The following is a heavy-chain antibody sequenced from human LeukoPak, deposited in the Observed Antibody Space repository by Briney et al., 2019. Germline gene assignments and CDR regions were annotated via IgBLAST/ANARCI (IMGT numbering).Heavy chain of an antibody. CDR1: GGSIISNNHY. Sequence: SETLSLNCTVSGGSIISNNHYWGWTRQPPGKGLGWFGSISYSGGTAYNPSLRSRVTISVDTSKNQFSLKVTSVTAADTAVYYCAREVEYYDSSGYRPHAFDIWGQGTLVTVSA. V-gene: IGHV4-39*02. J-gene: IGHJ3*02. D-gene: IGHD3-22*01. CDR2: ISYSGGT. CDR3: AREVEYYDSSGYRPHAFDI.